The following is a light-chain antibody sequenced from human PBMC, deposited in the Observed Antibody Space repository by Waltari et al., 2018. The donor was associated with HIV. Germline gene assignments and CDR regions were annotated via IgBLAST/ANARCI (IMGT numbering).Light chain of an antibody. Sequence: QSVVTQPPSASGTPGQRVTIFCSGSNSNIGSNDLYWYQQFPATAPKLLIYKNNQRPSGVPERFSGSKSGTSGSLVISGLRSEDEADYYCCSYAGDYTFVLFGGGTKLTVL. CDR1: NSNIGSND. V-gene: IGLV1-47*01. CDR2: KNN. J-gene: IGLJ2*01. CDR3: CSYAGDYTFVL.